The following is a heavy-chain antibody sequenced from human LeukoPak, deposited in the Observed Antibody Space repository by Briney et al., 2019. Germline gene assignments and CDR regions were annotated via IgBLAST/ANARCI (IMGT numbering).Heavy chain of an antibody. D-gene: IGHD3-10*01. V-gene: IGHV3-23*01. J-gene: IGHJ4*02. CDR1: GFTFGNYA. Sequence: PGGSLRLSCAASGFTFGNYALNWVRQPPGEGLEWVSNISPSGGRTDYADSVKGRFTISRDNFKNMLYLQMNSLRAEDTALFYCATQFRYGSAAGPVDYWGQGTLVTVSS. CDR3: ATQFRYGSAAGPVDY. CDR2: ISPSGGRT.